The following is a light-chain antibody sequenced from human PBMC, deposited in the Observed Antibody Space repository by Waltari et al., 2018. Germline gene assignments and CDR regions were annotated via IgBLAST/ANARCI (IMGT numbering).Light chain of an antibody. Sequence: QSALTQPASVSGSPGQSITISCTGTSSDVGAYNYVSWYQQHPGKAPKLMIFDVSNRPSGVSNRFSGSKSCNTASLTISGLQAEDEAGYYCSSYISSSTLELFGGGTSLTVL. V-gene: IGLV2-14*03. CDR3: SSYISSSTLEL. J-gene: IGLJ2*01. CDR1: SSDVGAYNY. CDR2: DVS.